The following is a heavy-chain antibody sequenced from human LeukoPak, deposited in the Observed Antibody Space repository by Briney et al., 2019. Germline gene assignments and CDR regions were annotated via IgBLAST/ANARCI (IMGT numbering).Heavy chain of an antibody. Sequence: GGSLRLSCAASGFTFSSYWMHWVRQAPGKGLVWVSRINSDGSSTSYADSVKGRFTISRDNAKNTLYLRMNSLRAEDTAVYYCARRVRRGYSSGWLDYWGQGTLVTVSS. CDR2: INSDGSST. J-gene: IGHJ4*02. V-gene: IGHV3-74*01. CDR1: GFTFSSYW. D-gene: IGHD6-19*01. CDR3: ARRVRRGYSSGWLDY.